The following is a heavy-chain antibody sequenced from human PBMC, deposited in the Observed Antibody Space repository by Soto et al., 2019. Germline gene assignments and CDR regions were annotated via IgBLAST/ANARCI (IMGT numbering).Heavy chain of an antibody. CDR2: TYYRSKWYY. CDR1: GDSVSSNSAA. J-gene: IGHJ4*02. CDR3: TRVSVVGGYYSFDY. Sequence: SQTLSLTCVISGDSVSSNSAAWSWIRQSPSRGPEWLGRTYYRSKWYYDYAVSVKSRITINPDTSKNQFSLQLNSVTPEDTAVYFCTRVSVVGGYYSFDYWGQGTLVTISS. D-gene: IGHD3-22*01. V-gene: IGHV6-1*01.